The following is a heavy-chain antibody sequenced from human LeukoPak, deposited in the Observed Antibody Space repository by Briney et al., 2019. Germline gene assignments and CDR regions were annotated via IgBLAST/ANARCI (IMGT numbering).Heavy chain of an antibody. J-gene: IGHJ4*02. Sequence: SETLSLTCTVSGGSISSGGYYWSWIRQHPGKGLEWIGYIYYSGSTYYNPSLKSRVTISGDTAKNQFSLKLSSVTAADTAVYYCARRSQAAAGRGIDYWGQGTLVTVSS. CDR1: GGSISSGGYY. CDR3: ARRSQAAAGRGIDY. D-gene: IGHD6-13*01. V-gene: IGHV4-31*03. CDR2: IYYSGST.